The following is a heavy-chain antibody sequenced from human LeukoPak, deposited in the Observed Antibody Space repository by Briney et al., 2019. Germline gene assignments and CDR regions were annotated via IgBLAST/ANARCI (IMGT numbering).Heavy chain of an antibody. V-gene: IGHV4-4*07. CDR2: VYGSGST. Sequence: SETLSLTCIVSGGSISSNYWSWTRQSAGKGLEYIGRVYGSGSTDYSPSVKSRVTMSVDTSKNQFSLKLTSVTAADTALYFCARDGPQWLAAFDHWGQGALVTVSS. J-gene: IGHJ4*02. CDR3: ARDGPQWLAAFDH. CDR1: GGSISSNY. D-gene: IGHD6-19*01.